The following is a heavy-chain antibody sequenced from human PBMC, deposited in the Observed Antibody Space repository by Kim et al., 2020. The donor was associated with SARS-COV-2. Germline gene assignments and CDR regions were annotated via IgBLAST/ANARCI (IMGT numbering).Heavy chain of an antibody. Sequence: SQKSKGGVTITRDTSASTAYIELSSLRSEDTAVYYCARDDRSSGWYSIDYWGQGTLVTVSS. D-gene: IGHD6-19*01. CDR3: ARDDRSSGWYSIDY. V-gene: IGHV1-3*01. J-gene: IGHJ4*02.